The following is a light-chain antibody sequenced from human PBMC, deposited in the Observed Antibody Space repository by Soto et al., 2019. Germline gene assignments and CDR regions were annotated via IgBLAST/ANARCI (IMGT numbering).Light chain of an antibody. CDR2: SAS. J-gene: IGKJ2*01. CDR3: QQGHNWPLT. CDR1: QSSSTE. Sequence: EIVMTQSPATLSVSPGERATLSCRASQSSSTELAWYQQKPGQPPRLLIYSASTRATGVPARFTGSGSGSDFTLTISGLQSEDFAVYYCQQGHNWPLTFGQGTRLEI. V-gene: IGKV3-15*01.